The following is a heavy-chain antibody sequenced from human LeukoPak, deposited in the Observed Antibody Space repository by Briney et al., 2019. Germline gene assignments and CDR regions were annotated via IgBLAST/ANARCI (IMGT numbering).Heavy chain of an antibody. V-gene: IGHV3-7*01. D-gene: IGHD2/OR15-2a*01. CDR2: IKQDGSEK. J-gene: IGHJ4*02. Sequence: GGSLRLSCAASGFTFSSYWMSWVRRAPGKGLEWVANIKQDGSEKYYVDSVKGRFTISRDNAKNSLYLQMNSLRAEDTAVYYCAKTSDQLLYSKFDFWGQGTLVTVSS. CDR1: GFTFSSYW. CDR3: AKTSDQLLYSKFDF.